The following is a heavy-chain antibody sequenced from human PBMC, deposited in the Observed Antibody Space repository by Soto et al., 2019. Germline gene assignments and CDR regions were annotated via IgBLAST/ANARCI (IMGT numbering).Heavy chain of an antibody. CDR1: GYTFTSYV. D-gene: IGHD2-8*01. CDR2: IDAGNGNT. J-gene: IGHJ4*02. Sequence: ASVKVSCKASGYTFTSYVIHWVRQATGQRLEWMGWIDAGNGNTKYSQKFQGRVTITRDTSASTAYMELSSLISEDTAMYYCARDRCTNGVCYTRSFDYWGQGTLVTVSS. V-gene: IGHV1-3*01. CDR3: ARDRCTNGVCYTRSFDY.